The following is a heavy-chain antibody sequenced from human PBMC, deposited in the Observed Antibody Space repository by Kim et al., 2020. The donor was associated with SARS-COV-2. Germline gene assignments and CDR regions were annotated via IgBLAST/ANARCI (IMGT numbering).Heavy chain of an antibody. V-gene: IGHV4-39*01. J-gene: IGHJ4*02. D-gene: IGHD3-22*01. CDR3: ARLISGSHLGPVH. Sequence: YTPSLKIRVTISVDTSKNQFSLKLSSVTAADTAVYYCARLISGSHLGPVHWGQGTLVTVSS.